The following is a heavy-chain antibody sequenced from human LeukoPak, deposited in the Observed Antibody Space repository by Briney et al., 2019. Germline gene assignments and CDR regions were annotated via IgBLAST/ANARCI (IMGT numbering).Heavy chain of an antibody. J-gene: IGHJ4*02. CDR1: GYTFTGYY. Sequence: ASVKVSCKASGYTFTGYYMHWVRQAPGKGLEWMGGFDPEDGETIYAQKFQGRVTMTEDTSTDTAYMELSSLRSEDTAVYYCATDLGGSYSLSFDYWGQGTLVTVSS. D-gene: IGHD1-26*01. CDR3: ATDLGGSYSLSFDY. V-gene: IGHV1-24*01. CDR2: FDPEDGET.